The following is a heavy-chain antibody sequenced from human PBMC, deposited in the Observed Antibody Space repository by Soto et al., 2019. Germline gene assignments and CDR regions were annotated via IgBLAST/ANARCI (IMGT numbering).Heavy chain of an antibody. Sequence: GGSLRLSCAASGFTFSSYAMSWVRQAPGKGLEWVSAISGSGGSTYYADSVKGRFTISRDNSKNTLYLQMNSLRAEDTAVYYCAKGGTSSGYYYPFDYWGQGTLVTVSS. V-gene: IGHV3-23*01. J-gene: IGHJ4*02. CDR3: AKGGTSSGYYYPFDY. CDR2: ISGSGGST. CDR1: GFTFSSYA. D-gene: IGHD3-22*01.